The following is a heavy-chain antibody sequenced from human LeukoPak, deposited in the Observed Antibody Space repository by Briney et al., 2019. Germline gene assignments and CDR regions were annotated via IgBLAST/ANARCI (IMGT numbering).Heavy chain of an antibody. Sequence: GGSLRLSCAASGFTFSSYWMSWVRQAPGKGLEWVANIKQDGSEKYYVDSVKGRFTISRDNAKNSLYLQMNSLRAEDTAVYYCARGGDMVGTTKVPFDYWGQGTLVTVSS. CDR1: GFTFSSYW. V-gene: IGHV3-7*03. J-gene: IGHJ4*02. D-gene: IGHD1-26*01. CDR3: ARGGDMVGTTKVPFDY. CDR2: IKQDGSEK.